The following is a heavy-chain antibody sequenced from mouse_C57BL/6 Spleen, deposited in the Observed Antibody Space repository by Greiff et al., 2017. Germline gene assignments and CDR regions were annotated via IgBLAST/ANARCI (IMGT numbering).Heavy chain of an antibody. Sequence: QVQLQQPGAELVMPGASVKLSCKASGYTFTSYWMHWVKQRPGQGLEWIGEIDPSDSSTNYNQKFKGKSTLTVDKSSSTSYMQLSSLTSEDSAVYYCSSAHFWGTGTTVTVSS. CDR2: IDPSDSST. J-gene: IGHJ1*03. CDR3: SSAHF. D-gene: IGHD1-2*01. V-gene: IGHV1-69*01. CDR1: GYTFTSYW.